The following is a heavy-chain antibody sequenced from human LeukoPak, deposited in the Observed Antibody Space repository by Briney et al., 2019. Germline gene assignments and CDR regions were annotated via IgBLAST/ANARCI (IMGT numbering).Heavy chain of an antibody. CDR3: ARDGGLSYYDSSGYPDAFDI. CDR1: GYTLTSYD. V-gene: IGHV1-8*03. CDR2: MNPNSGNT. D-gene: IGHD3-22*01. Sequence: ASVTVSCMASGYTLTSYDINWVRQAPGQGLEWMGWMNPNSGNTVYAQKFQGRVTITRNTSISTAYMELSSLGSEDTAVYYCARDGGLSYYDSSGYPDAFDIWGQGTMVTVSS. J-gene: IGHJ3*02.